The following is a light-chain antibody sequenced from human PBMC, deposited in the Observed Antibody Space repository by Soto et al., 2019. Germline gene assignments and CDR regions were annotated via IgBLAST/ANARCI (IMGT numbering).Light chain of an antibody. CDR1: QSVSSTY. V-gene: IGKV3-20*01. CDR3: QQYDRSPLT. J-gene: IGKJ4*01. CDR2: GAS. Sequence: EIVLTQSPGTLSLSPGERATLSCRASQSVSSTYLAWYQQKPGQAPRLLIYGASSRATGIPDRFSGSGSGTDFTLTINRLEPEDFAVYYCQQYDRSPLTFGGRTKVDLK.